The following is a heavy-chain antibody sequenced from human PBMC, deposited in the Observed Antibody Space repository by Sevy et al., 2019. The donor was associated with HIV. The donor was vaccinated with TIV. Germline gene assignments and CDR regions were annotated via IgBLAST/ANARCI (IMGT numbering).Heavy chain of an antibody. CDR1: GFPFSSYS. CDR2: IGSDGETT. CDR3: VRDSGTYHAFDL. J-gene: IGHJ3*01. D-gene: IGHD1-26*01. V-gene: IGHV3-64*01. Sequence: GGSLRLSCAASGFPFSSYSFYWVRQAPGKGLEYVSAIGSDGETTLYASSVKGRFTISRDNSKNTVFLQMGRLRSEDMGVYYCVRDSGTYHAFDLWGRRTMVTVSS.